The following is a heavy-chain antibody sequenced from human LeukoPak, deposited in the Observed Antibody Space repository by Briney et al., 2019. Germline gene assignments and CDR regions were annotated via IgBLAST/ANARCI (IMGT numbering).Heavy chain of an antibody. CDR1: GYTFTGYY. D-gene: IGHD3-22*01. V-gene: IGHV1-2*02. Sequence: ASVKVSCKASGYTFTGYYMHWVRQAPGQGLEWMGWINPNSGGTNYAQKFQGKVAMTRDTSISTAYMELSRLRSDDTAVYYCARDPHYYDSSGNSYYFDYWGQGTLVTVSS. J-gene: IGHJ4*02. CDR2: INPNSGGT. CDR3: ARDPHYYDSSGNSYYFDY.